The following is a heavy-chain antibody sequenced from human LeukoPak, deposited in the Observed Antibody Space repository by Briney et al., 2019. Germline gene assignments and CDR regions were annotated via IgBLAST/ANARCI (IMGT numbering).Heavy chain of an antibody. CDR3: VSDTVLGY. J-gene: IGHJ4*02. Sequence: GGSLRLSCAASGFTFSSYWMHWVRQAPGKGLLWVSRIKTDGSTTFYADSVKGRFTISRDNAKNTVYLQMNSLRVEDTAVYYCVSDTVLGYWGQGTLVTVSS. D-gene: IGHD5-18*01. V-gene: IGHV3-74*01. CDR2: IKTDGSTT. CDR1: GFTFSSYW.